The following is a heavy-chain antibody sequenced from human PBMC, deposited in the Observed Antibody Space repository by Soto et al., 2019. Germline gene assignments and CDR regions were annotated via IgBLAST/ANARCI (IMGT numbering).Heavy chain of an antibody. Sequence: QVQLQESGPGLVKPSQTLSLTCTVSGGSISSGGYYWSWIRQHPGKGLEWIGYIYYSGSTYYNPSLKSRVTIAVDPSKNLFYLKLSSVSAANMAVYYCARENGDYGCAGFNPCGQGSLVTVSS. CDR1: GGSISSGGYY. CDR2: IYYSGST. CDR3: ARENGDYGCAGFNP. V-gene: IGHV4-31*03. J-gene: IGHJ5*02. D-gene: IGHD4-17*01.